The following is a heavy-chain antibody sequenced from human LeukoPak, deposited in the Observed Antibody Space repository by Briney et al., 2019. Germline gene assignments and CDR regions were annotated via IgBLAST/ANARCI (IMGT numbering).Heavy chain of an antibody. Sequence: TGGSLRLSCAASGFTFSSYSMYWVRQAPGKGLEWVSSISSSSSYIYYADSVKGRSTISRDNSKNTLYLQMNSLRAEDTAVYYCTTVVTPNRAFDIWGQGTMVTVSS. D-gene: IGHD4-23*01. J-gene: IGHJ3*02. CDR1: GFTFSSYS. CDR2: ISSSSSYI. V-gene: IGHV3-21*01. CDR3: TTVVTPNRAFDI.